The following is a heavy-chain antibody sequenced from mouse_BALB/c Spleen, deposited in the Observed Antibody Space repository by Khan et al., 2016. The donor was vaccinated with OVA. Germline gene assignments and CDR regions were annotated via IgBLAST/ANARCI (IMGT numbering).Heavy chain of an antibody. V-gene: IGHV1-9*01. CDR2: ILPGSNST. CDR1: GYTFSSYW. J-gene: IGHJ3*01. D-gene: IGHD1-1*01. CDR3: ARGDYYGSTSWFGY. Sequence: QVQLKESGAELMKPGASVKISCKAIGYTFSSYWIEWVKQRPGHGLEWIGEILPGSNSTNYNDRFKGKATITADTSSKKAYMQLSSLTSGDSAIYYGARGDYYGSTSWFGYWGQGTLVTGSA.